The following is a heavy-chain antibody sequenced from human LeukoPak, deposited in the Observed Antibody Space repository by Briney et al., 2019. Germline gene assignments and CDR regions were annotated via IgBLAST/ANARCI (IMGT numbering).Heavy chain of an antibody. CDR2: INPDGSTT. J-gene: IGHJ4*02. Sequence: GGSLRLSCAASGFTLSTYWMHWVRQAPGKGLVWVSRINPDGSTTTYADSVEGRFTISRDNTKNTLYLQMSSLRAEDTAVYYCARVGVGMYHFDHWGQGTLVTVSS. CDR3: ARVGVGMYHFDH. CDR1: GFTLSTYW. V-gene: IGHV3-74*01. D-gene: IGHD2-2*01.